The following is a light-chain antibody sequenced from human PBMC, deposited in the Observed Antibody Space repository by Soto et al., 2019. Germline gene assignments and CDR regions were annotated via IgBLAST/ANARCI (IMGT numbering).Light chain of an antibody. CDR1: QFVSSR. J-gene: IGKJ1*01. CDR3: HEYIGRPPGM. CDR2: DTS. V-gene: IGKV3-15*01. Sequence: DIVVMQSPATLSASPGERVTLSCRASQFVSSRLAWYQQRPAQVPRLLIYDTSTRAPGISARFSGSGSGPEFTLSISSRQSEDFAVYYCHEYIGRPPGMFGPGTTVDIK.